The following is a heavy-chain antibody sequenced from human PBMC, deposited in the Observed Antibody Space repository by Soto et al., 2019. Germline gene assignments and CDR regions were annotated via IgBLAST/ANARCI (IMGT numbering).Heavy chain of an antibody. V-gene: IGHV4-31*03. CDR1: GGSISSGGYY. Sequence: LSLTCTVSGGSISSGGYYWSWIRQHPGKGLEWIGYIYYSGSTYYDPSLKSRVTISVDTSKNQFSLKLSSVTAADTAVYYCARERAGRYGHYYYYGMDVWGQGTTVTVSS. D-gene: IGHD3-10*01. CDR3: ARERAGRYGHYYYYGMDV. CDR2: IYYSGST. J-gene: IGHJ6*02.